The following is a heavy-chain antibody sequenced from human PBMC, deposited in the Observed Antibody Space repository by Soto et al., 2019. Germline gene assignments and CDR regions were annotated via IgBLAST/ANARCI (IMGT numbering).Heavy chain of an antibody. CDR1: GFTFSSYE. D-gene: IGHD6-19*01. CDR3: ASPGYSSGWYQH. CDR2: ISSSGSTI. V-gene: IGHV3-48*03. Sequence: PGGSLRLSCAASGFTFSSYEMNWVRQAPGKGLEWVSYISSSGSTIYYADSVKGRCTISRDNAKNSLYLQMNSLRAEDTAVYYCASPGYSSGWYQHWGQGTLVTVSS. J-gene: IGHJ1*01.